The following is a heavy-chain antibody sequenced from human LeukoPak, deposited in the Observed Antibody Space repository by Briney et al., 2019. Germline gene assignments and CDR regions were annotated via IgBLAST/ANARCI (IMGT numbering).Heavy chain of an antibody. CDR3: ARQRGYCSSTSCSYYGMDV. Sequence: GGSLRLSCAASGFTFSSYGMHWVRQAPGKGLEWVAVIWYDGSSKYYADSVKGRFTISRDNSKNTLYLQMNSLRAEDTAVYYCARQRGYCSSTSCSYYGMDVWGQGTTVTVSS. J-gene: IGHJ6*02. CDR2: IWYDGSSK. D-gene: IGHD2-2*01. CDR1: GFTFSSYG. V-gene: IGHV3-33*01.